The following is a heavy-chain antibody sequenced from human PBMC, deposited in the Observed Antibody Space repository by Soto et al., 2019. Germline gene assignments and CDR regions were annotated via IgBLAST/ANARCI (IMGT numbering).Heavy chain of an antibody. CDR1: GYTFTSYY. J-gene: IGHJ4*02. CDR3: ARTHGDLDDD. Sequence: ASVKVSCKASGYTFTSYYMHWVRQAPGQGLEWMVILNPSGGSTSYAQKFQGRVTMTRDTSTSTVYMEMSSLRSEDTAVYYCARTHGDLDDDWGQGTLVIVSS. V-gene: IGHV1-46*01. D-gene: IGHD4-17*01. CDR2: LNPSGGST.